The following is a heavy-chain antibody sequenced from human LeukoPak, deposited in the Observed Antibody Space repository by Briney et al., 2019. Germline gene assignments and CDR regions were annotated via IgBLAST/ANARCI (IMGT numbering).Heavy chain of an antibody. V-gene: IGHV3-48*01. CDR2: ISSSSSTI. J-gene: IGHJ4*02. CDR1: GFTFSSYS. CDR3: ARDNSGGYYVNFDY. D-gene: IGHD3-22*01. Sequence: GGSLRLSCAASGFTFSSYSMNWVRQAPGKGLEWVSYISSSSSTIYYADSVKGRFTISRDNAKNSLYLQMNSLRAEDTAVYYCARDNSGGYYVNFDYWGQGTLVTVSS.